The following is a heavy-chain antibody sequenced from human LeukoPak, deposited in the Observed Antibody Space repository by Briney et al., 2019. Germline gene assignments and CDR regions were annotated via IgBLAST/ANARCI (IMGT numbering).Heavy chain of an antibody. J-gene: IGHJ6*02. CDR1: GFTFSSYW. CDR3: ARGGGLDV. V-gene: IGHV3-7*03. CDR2: ISHNGNVN. D-gene: IGHD3-16*01. Sequence: GGSLRLSCGASGFTFSSYWMNWARQAPGKGLEWVASISHNGNVNYYVDSVKGRFTISRDNAKNSLYLQMSNLRAEDTAVYFCARGGGLDVWGQGATVTVSS.